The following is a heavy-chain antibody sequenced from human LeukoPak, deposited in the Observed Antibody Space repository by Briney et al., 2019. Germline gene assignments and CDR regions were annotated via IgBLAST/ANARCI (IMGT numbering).Heavy chain of an antibody. J-gene: IGHJ6*02. CDR3: ARAGYCSGGSCYSSYYYYGMDV. D-gene: IGHD2-15*01. CDR1: GGSFSGYY. CDR2: INHSGST. V-gene: IGHV4-34*01. Sequence: SETLSLTCAVYGGSFSGYYWSWIRQPPGKGLEWIGEINHSGSTNYNPSLKSRVTISVDTSKNQFSLKLSSVTAADTAVYYCARAGYCSGGSCYSSYYYYGMDVWGQGTTVTASS.